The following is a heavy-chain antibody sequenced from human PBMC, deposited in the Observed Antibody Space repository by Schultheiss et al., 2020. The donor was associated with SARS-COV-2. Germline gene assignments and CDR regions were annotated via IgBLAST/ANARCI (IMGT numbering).Heavy chain of an antibody. V-gene: IGHV4-59*01. J-gene: IGHJ6*02. Sequence: SETLSLTCAVYGGSFSGYYWSWIRQPPGKGLEWIGYIYYSGSTNYNPSLKSRVTISVDTSKNQFSLKLSSVTAADTAVYYCARVSPLAYDILTGYGNYGMDVWGQGTTVTVSS. D-gene: IGHD3-9*01. CDR1: GGSFSGYY. CDR2: IYYSGST. CDR3: ARVSPLAYDILTGYGNYGMDV.